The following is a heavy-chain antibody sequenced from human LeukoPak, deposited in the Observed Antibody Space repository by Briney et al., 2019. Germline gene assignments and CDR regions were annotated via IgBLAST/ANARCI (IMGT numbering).Heavy chain of an antibody. CDR3: ARENYDIMTGYYRGLDY. D-gene: IGHD3-9*01. V-gene: IGHV4-59*01. CDR2: IYYSGST. Sequence: SETLSLTCTVSGDSISSYYWSWIRQPPGKGLEWIGYIYYSGSTNYNPSLKSRVTISVDTSKNQFSLKLSSVTAADTAVYYCARENYDIMTGYYRGLDYWGQGTLVTVSS. CDR1: GDSISSYY. J-gene: IGHJ4*02.